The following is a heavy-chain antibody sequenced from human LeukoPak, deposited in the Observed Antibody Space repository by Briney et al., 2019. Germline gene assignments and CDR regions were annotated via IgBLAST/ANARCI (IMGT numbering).Heavy chain of an antibody. J-gene: IGHJ4*02. Sequence: GGSLRLSCAASGFTFSSYGMSWVRQAPGKGLEWVSAISGSGGSTYYPDSVKGRFTIPRENSKHTLYLQMNSLRAEDTVVYYCAGGYYDSSGYYINFDYWGQGTLVSVSS. D-gene: IGHD3-22*01. CDR1: GFTFSSYG. CDR3: AGGYYDSSGYYINFDY. CDR2: ISGSGGST. V-gene: IGHV3-23*01.